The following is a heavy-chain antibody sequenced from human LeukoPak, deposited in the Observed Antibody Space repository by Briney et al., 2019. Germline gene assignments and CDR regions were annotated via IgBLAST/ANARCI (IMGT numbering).Heavy chain of an antibody. CDR3: AKEPYYGSGSYIDY. CDR1: GFILGDYA. J-gene: IGHJ4*02. V-gene: IGHV3-23*01. Sequence: GGSLRLSCTASGFILGDYAMSWVRQAPGKGLEWVSGISGSGGITTYADSVKGRFTISRDNSKNTLYLQMNSLRAEDTAVYYCAKEPYYGSGSYIDYWGQGTLVTVSS. CDR2: ISGSGGIT. D-gene: IGHD3-10*01.